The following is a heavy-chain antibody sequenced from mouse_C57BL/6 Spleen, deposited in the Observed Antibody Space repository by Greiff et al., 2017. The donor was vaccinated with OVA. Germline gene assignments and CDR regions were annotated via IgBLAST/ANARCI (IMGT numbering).Heavy chain of an antibody. J-gene: IGHJ1*03. D-gene: IGHD1-1*01. CDR1: GYAFSSYW. CDR2: IYPGDGDT. V-gene: IGHV1-80*01. Sequence: VQRVESGAELVKPGASVKISCKASGYAFSSYWMNWVKQRPGKGLEWIGQIYPGDGDTNYNGKFKGKATLTADKSSSTAYMQLSSLTSEDSAVYFCARYLITTVVATRYFDVWGTGTTVTVSS. CDR3: ARYLITTVVATRYFDV.